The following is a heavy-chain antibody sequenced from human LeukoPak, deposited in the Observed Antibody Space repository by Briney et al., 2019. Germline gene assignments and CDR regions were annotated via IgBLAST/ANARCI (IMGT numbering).Heavy chain of an antibody. D-gene: IGHD5-24*01. V-gene: IGHV3-74*01. CDR3: ARGPRDGYNPLAY. CDR1: GFTFSDYW. J-gene: IGHJ4*02. Sequence: PGGSLRLSCAASGFTFSDYWMPWVRQVPGKGLVWVSRINGDGSITNYADSVKGRFTISRDNAKNTLYLQMNSLTVDDTAVYYCARGPRDGYNPLAYWGQGTLVTVSS. CDR2: INGDGSIT.